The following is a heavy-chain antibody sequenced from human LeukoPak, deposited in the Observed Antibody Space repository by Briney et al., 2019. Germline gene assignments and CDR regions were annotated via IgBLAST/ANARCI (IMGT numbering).Heavy chain of an antibody. CDR1: GGSISSYY. V-gene: IGHV4-59*01. Sequence: PSETLSLTCTVSGGSISSYYWSWIRQPPGKGLEWIGYIYYSGSTNYNPSLKSRVTISVDTSKNQFSLRLSSVTAADTAVYYCARAHDFWSGYFGFFDYWGQGTLVTVSS. CDR2: IYYSGST. J-gene: IGHJ4*02. CDR3: ARAHDFWSGYFGFFDY. D-gene: IGHD3-3*01.